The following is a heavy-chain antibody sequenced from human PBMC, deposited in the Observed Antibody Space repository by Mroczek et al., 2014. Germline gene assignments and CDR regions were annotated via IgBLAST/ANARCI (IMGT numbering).Heavy chain of an antibody. V-gene: IGHV3-30-3*01. CDR3: AREKGGQWLVFDY. CDR2: ISYDGSNK. CDR1: DSPSVAML. Sequence: VQLVEDWGRRGPAWEVPETLLVQPLDSPSVAMLCTGSARLQGKGLEWVAVISYDGSNKYYADSVKGRFTISRDNSKNTLYLQMNSLRAEDTAVYYCAREKGGQWLVFDYWGQGTLVTVSS. J-gene: IGHJ4*02. D-gene: IGHD6-19*01.